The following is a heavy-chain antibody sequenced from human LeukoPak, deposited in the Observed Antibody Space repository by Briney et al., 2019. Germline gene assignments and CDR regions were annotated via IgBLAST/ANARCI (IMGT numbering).Heavy chain of an antibody. J-gene: IGHJ6*02. CDR2: IYSGGST. D-gene: IGHD4-17*01. V-gene: IGHV3-53*01. Sequence: PGGSLRLSCAASGFTVSRNHMTWVRQAPGKGLEWVSIIYSGGSTYYADSVKGRFTISRDNSKNTLYLQMNSLRAEDTAVYYCAGDYGEYYYGMDVWGQGTTVTVSS. CDR3: AGDYGEYYYGMDV. CDR1: GFTVSRNH.